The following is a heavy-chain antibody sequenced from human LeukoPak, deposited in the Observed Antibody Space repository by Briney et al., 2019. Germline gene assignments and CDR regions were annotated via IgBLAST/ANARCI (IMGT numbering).Heavy chain of an antibody. V-gene: IGHV3-53*05. D-gene: IGHD2/OR15-2a*01. CDR3: AKDGTSYYYIYY. CDR2: IYSAGSGGST. CDR1: GFIVSHNY. J-gene: IGHJ4*02. Sequence: GGSLRLSCAASGFIVSHNYMSWVRQAPGKGLEWVSVIYSAGSGGSTYYADSVKGRFTISRDNSKNTLYLQMNSLRGGDTAVYYCAKDGTSYYYIYYWGQGTLVTVSS.